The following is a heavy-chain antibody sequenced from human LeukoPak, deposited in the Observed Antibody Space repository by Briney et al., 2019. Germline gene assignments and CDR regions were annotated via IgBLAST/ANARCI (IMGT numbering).Heavy chain of an antibody. J-gene: IGHJ4*02. CDR1: GFTFSNYA. V-gene: IGHV3-23*01. D-gene: IGHD2-15*01. Sequence: PGGSLRLSCAASGFTFSNYAMSWVRQAPGKGLEWVSAISGSGGSAFYTDSVKGRFSISRDNSKNTLYLQMNSLRAEDTAVYFCALGSCSGGSCYRFDYWGQGTLVSVTS. CDR3: ALGSCSGGSCYRFDY. CDR2: ISGSGGSA.